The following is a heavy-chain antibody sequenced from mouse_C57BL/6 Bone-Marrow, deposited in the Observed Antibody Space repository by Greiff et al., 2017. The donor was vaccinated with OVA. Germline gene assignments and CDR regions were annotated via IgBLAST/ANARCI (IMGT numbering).Heavy chain of an antibody. Sequence: QVQLQQPGAELVKPGASVKLSCKASGYTFTSYWMHWVKQRPGRGLEWIGRIDPNSGGTKYNEKFKGKATLTADKSSSTAYMELRSLTSEDSAVYFCAMLTGTDYFDYWGQGTTLTVSS. CDR1: GYTFTSYW. D-gene: IGHD4-1*01. CDR2: IDPNSGGT. J-gene: IGHJ2*01. V-gene: IGHV1-62-3*01. CDR3: AMLTGTDYFDY.